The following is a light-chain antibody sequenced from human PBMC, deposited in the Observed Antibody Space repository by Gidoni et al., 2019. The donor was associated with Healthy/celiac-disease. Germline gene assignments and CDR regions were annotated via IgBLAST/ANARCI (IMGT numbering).Light chain of an antibody. Sequence: QSTLTHPPSASGSPGQSVTISCTGTSSDVGGYNYVSWYQQHPGKAPKLMIYEVSKRPSGVPDRFSGSKSGNTASLTVSGLQAEDEADYYCNSYAGSNNLGVFGTGTKVTVL. J-gene: IGLJ1*01. CDR1: SSDVGGYNY. V-gene: IGLV2-8*01. CDR2: EVS. CDR3: NSYAGSNNLGV.